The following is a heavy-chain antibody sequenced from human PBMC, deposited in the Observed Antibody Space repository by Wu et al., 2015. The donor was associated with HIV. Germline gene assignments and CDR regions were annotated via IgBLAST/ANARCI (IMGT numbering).Heavy chain of an antibody. CDR2: IIPIFGTA. V-gene: IGHV1-69*12. J-gene: IGHJ6*02. CDR1: GGTFSSYA. Sequence: QVQLVQSGAEVKKPGSSVKVSCKASGGTFSSYAISWVRQAPGQGLEWMGGIIPIFGTANYAQKFQGRVTITADESKSTVYMELSSLRSEDTAVYYCARNTDSVATSLYSLGVWGQGTTVTVSS. CDR3: ARNTDSVATSLYSLGV. D-gene: IGHD5-12*01.